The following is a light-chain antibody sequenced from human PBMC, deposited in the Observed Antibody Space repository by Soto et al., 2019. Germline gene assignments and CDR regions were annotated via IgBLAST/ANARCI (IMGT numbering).Light chain of an antibody. Sequence: DIQMTQSPSFVSASVGDRVTITCRASQGISRWLAWYEQRPGKAPELLIYGASSLQSGVPSSFSSSGSGTHFTLTISILQPEHVATYYCQQANSFPLTFGQGTRLEIK. CDR1: QGISRW. CDR3: QQANSFPLT. CDR2: GAS. J-gene: IGKJ5*01. V-gene: IGKV1-12*01.